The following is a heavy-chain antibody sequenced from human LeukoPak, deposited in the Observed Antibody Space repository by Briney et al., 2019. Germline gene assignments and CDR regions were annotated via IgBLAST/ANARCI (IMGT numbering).Heavy chain of an antibody. CDR2: IWYDGSNK. CDR1: GFTFSSYG. D-gene: IGHD3-22*01. V-gene: IGHV3-33*01. Sequence: GRSLRLSCVASGFTFSSYGMHWVRQAPGKGLEWVAVIWYDGSNKYYADSVKGRFTISRDNSKNTLYLQMNSLRAEDTAVYYCARWRSSGYLLDYWGQGTLVTVSS. CDR3: ARWRSSGYLLDY. J-gene: IGHJ4*02.